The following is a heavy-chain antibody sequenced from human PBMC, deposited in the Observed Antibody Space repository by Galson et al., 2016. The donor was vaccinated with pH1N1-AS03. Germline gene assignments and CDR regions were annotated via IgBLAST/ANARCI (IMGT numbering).Heavy chain of an antibody. CDR1: GYIFTGFY. CDR2: INTDSGVT. D-gene: IGHD2-2*01. CDR3: ARDPRGPCTSATCPTTYYLGMDV. Sequence: SVKVSCKASGYIFTGFYVHWVRQAPGQGLECMGWINTDSGVTNYAQKFEAWVTMTRDTSVSTAYMELYGLKSDDTAVYYCARDPRGPCTSATCPTTYYLGMDVWGQGTTVIVSS. J-gene: IGHJ6*02. V-gene: IGHV1-2*04.